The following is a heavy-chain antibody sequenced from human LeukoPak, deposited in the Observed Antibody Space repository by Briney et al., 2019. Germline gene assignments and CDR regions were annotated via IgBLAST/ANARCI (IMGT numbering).Heavy chain of an antibody. CDR3: ARDAGFCSGGSCPRYYFDY. CDR2: ISSNGGST. V-gene: IGHV3-64*01. Sequence: PGGSLRLSCAASGFTFSSYAMHWVRQAPGKGLEYVSAISSNGGSTYYANSVKGRFTISRDNSKNTLYLQMGSLRAEDMAVYYCARDAGFCSGGSCPRYYFDYWGLGTLVTVSS. J-gene: IGHJ4*02. CDR1: GFTFSSYA. D-gene: IGHD2-15*01.